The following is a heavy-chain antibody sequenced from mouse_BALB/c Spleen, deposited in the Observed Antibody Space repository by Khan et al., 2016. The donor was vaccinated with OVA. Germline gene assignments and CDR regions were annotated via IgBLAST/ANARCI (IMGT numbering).Heavy chain of an antibody. V-gene: IGHV3-2*02. CDR3: ARAGYFDY. CDR1: GYSITSDYA. CDR2: ISYSGST. J-gene: IGHJ2*01. Sequence: EVQLQESGPGLVKPSQSLSLTCTVTGYSITSDYAWNWIRQFPGNKLEWMGYISYSGSTSHNPSLKSRISITRDTSKNQFFLQLNSVTTEDTATYSCARAGYFDYWGQGTTLTVSS.